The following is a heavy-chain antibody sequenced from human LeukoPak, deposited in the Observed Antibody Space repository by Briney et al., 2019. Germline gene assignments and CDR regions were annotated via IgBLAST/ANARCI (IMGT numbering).Heavy chain of an antibody. Sequence: PGRSLRLSCAASGFTFDDYAMHWVRQAPGKGLEWVSGISWNSGSIGYADSVKGRFTISRDNAKNSLYLQMNSLRAEDTALYYCAKDSSSGGWESFDYWGQGTLVTVSS. D-gene: IGHD6-19*01. CDR1: GFTFDDYA. V-gene: IGHV3-9*01. CDR3: AKDSSSGGWESFDY. CDR2: ISWNSGSI. J-gene: IGHJ4*02.